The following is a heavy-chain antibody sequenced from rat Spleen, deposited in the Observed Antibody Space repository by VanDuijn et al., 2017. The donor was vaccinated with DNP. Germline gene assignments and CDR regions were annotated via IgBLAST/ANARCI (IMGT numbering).Heavy chain of an antibody. Sequence: EVQLQESGPGLVKPSQSLSLTCSVTGYSITSNYWAWIRKFPGNEMEWMGYINYSGSTSYNPSLRSRISITRDTSKNHFFLQLNFVATEDTATYYCARERPSWELYWYFDFWVPGPMVTVSS. CDR2: INYSGST. CDR1: GYSITSNY. CDR3: ARERPSWELYWYFDF. D-gene: IGHD5-1*01. J-gene: IGHJ1*01. V-gene: IGHV3-1*01.